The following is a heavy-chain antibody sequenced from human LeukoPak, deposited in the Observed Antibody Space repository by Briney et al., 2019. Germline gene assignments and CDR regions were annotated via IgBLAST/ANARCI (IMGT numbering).Heavy chain of an antibody. CDR1: GFTFTSSA. V-gene: IGHV1-58*01. Sequence: ASVKVSCKSSGFTFTSSAVQWVRQARGQRLEWIGWIVVGSGNTNYAQKFQERVTITKDMSTSTAYMELSSLRSEDTAVYYCAASSLHTNFDYWGQGTLVTVSS. J-gene: IGHJ4*02. CDR2: IVVGSGNT. D-gene: IGHD1-26*01. CDR3: AASSLHTNFDY.